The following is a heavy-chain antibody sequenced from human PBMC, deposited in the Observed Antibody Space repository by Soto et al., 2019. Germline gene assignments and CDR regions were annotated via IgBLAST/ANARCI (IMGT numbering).Heavy chain of an antibody. V-gene: IGHV1-18*01. Sequence: QVHLVQSGAEVKKPGASVKVSCKGSGYGFTTYGITWVRQAPGQGLEWMAWISAHNGNTNSAQKLQGRVTGTRDTSTSTAYMELRSLRSDDTAVYYCARGRYGDYWGQGALVTVSS. CDR1: GYGFTTYG. CDR2: ISAHNGNT. CDR3: ARGRYGDY. D-gene: IGHD1-1*01. J-gene: IGHJ4*02.